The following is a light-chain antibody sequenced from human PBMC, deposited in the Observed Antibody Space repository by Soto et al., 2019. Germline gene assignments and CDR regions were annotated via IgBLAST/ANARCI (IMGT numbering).Light chain of an antibody. CDR2: GAS. Sequence: SPATLSVSPGESATLSCRAIQSVSSHLAWYQQKPGQAPRLLIYGASTRATGIPARFSGSGSGTEFTLTISILQSEDFAFYYWQQDKKWRPGISFGQRRRLEIK. CDR1: QSVSSH. J-gene: IGKJ5*01. CDR3: QQDKKWRPGIS. V-gene: IGKV3-15*01.